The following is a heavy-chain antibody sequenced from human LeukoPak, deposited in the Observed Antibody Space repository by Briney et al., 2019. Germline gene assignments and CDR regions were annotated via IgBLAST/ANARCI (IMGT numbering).Heavy chain of an antibody. CDR3: AKDGRPDPYGIFDL. D-gene: IGHD1-1*01. CDR1: GFSFDDYA. CDR2: ISWNIGSA. V-gene: IGHV3-9*01. Sequence: PGRSLRLSCAASGFSFDDYAMHWLRQAPGKGLQWVSGISWNIGSAGYADSVKGRFTISRDNANNSLYLQMNSLRAEDTAFYYCAKDGRPDPYGIFDLWGHGTLVNVSS. J-gene: IGHJ4*01.